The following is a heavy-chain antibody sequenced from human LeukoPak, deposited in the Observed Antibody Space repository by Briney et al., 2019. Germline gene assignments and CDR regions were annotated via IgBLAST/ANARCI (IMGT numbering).Heavy chain of an antibody. Sequence: SETLSLTCTVAGDSISSGGYYWSWIRQYPEKGLEWIGYIYYSGNTYYNPSLKSRVSISVDMSKDQLSLRLSSVTAADTAVYYCARLELGIGRQGWFDPWGQGTLVTVSS. D-gene: IGHD7-27*01. CDR3: ARLELGIGRQGWFDP. CDR1: GDSISSGGYY. V-gene: IGHV4-31*03. J-gene: IGHJ5*02. CDR2: IYYSGNT.